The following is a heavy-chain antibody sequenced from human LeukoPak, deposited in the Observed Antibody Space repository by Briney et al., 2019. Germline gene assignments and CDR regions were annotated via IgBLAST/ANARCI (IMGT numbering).Heavy chain of an antibody. CDR2: IYYSGST. CDR3: ARCEADPDPYLFDP. D-gene: IGHD1-14*01. J-gene: IGHJ5*02. V-gene: IGHV4-39*07. Sequence: SETLSLTCTVSGGSISSSSYYWGWIRQPPGKGLEWIGSIYYSGSTYYNPSLKSRVIISVDTSKNQFSLKLSSVTAADTAVYYCARCEADPDPYLFDPWGQGTLVTVSS. CDR1: GGSISSSSYY.